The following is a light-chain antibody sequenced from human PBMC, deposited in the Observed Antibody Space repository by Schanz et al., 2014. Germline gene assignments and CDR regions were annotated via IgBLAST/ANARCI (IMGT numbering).Light chain of an antibody. Sequence: DIQMTQSPSTLSASVGDRVTITCRASQSISKWVAWYQQKAGKGPKLLIYSTSNLERGVPSRFSGSGSGTEFTLTITSLEPDDFATYYCQQYNSYPWTFGPGTKVDFK. CDR2: STS. V-gene: IGKV1-5*03. CDR1: QSISKW. CDR3: QQYNSYPWT. J-gene: IGKJ3*01.